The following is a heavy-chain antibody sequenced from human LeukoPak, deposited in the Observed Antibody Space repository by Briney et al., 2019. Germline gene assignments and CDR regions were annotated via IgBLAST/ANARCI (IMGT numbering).Heavy chain of an antibody. CDR3: ARLGRDGYNYKFDY. CDR1: GGSFSGYY. D-gene: IGHD5-24*01. J-gene: IGHJ4*02. Sequence: SETLSLTCAVYGGSFSGYYWSWIRQPPGKGLEWIGEINHSGSTNYNPSLKSRVTISVDTSKNQSSLKLSSVTAADTAVYYCARLGRDGYNYKFDYWGQGTLVTVSS. CDR2: INHSGST. V-gene: IGHV4-34*01.